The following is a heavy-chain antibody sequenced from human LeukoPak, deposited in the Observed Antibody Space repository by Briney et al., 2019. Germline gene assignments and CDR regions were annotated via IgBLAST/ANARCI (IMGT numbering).Heavy chain of an antibody. CDR3: AYYDSSGYYYGRLRY. CDR2: ISYDGSNK. J-gene: IGHJ4*02. D-gene: IGHD3-22*01. Sequence: GGSLRLSCAASGFTFSSYAMHWVRQAPGKGLEWVAVISYDGSNKYYADSMKGRFTISRDNSKNTLFLQMNSLRADDTGLYFCAYYDSSGYYYGRLRYWGQGTPVTVSS. CDR1: GFTFSSYA. V-gene: IGHV3-30-3*01.